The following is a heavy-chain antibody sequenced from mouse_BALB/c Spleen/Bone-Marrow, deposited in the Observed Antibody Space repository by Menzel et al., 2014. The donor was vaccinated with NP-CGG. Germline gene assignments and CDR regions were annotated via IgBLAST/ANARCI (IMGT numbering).Heavy chain of an antibody. CDR2: ISSGGST. J-gene: IGHJ3*01. CDR1: GFTFSSYA. Sequence: EVQRVESGGGLVKPGGSLKLSCAASGFTFSSYAMSWVRQTPEKRLEWVASISSGGSTYYPDSVKGRFTISRDNARNVLYLQMSSLRSEDTAMYYCARGNGFEGFAYWGQGTLVTASA. V-gene: IGHV5-6-5*01. D-gene: IGHD1-2*01. CDR3: ARGNGFEGFAY.